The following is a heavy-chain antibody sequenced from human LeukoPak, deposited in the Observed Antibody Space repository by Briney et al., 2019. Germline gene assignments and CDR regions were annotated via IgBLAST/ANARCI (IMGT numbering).Heavy chain of an antibody. D-gene: IGHD6-19*01. J-gene: IGHJ4*02. CDR2: IYSSGST. Sequence: PSETLSLTCTVSGGSISSYYWSWIRQPAGKGLEWIGRIYSSGSTNYNPSLKSRVTVSVDTSKNQFSLKLSSVTAADTALYYCARGPRSSDWYSIDYWGRGTLVTVSS. V-gene: IGHV4-4*07. CDR3: ARGPRSSDWYSIDY. CDR1: GGSISSYY.